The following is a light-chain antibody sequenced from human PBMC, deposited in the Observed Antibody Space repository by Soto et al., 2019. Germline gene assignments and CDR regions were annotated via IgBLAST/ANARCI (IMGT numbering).Light chain of an antibody. CDR2: SAS. CDR3: QQYGSSPIT. V-gene: IGKV3-20*01. Sequence: EIQLTQSPGTLSVSPGERVTLSCRASRSVSGSYLAWYQQKPGQAPRLLIYSASLRATGIPARFSGSGSGTDFSLTISSLEPEDFAAYYCQQYGSSPITFGQGTRLEIK. CDR1: RSVSGSY. J-gene: IGKJ5*01.